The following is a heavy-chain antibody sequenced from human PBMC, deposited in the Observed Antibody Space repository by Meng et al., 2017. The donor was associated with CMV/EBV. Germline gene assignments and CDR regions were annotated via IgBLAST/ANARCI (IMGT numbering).Heavy chain of an antibody. CDR3: ARETYRYDFWSGPMGL. J-gene: IGHJ4*02. V-gene: IGHV3-21*01. D-gene: IGHD3-3*01. CDR2: ISSSSSYI. CDR1: GFTFSSYS. Sequence: GESLKISCAASGFTFSSYSMNWVRQAPWKGLEWVSSISSSSSYIYYADSVKGRFTISRDNAKNSLYLQMNSLRAEDTAVYYCARETYRYDFWSGPMGLWGQGTLVTVSS.